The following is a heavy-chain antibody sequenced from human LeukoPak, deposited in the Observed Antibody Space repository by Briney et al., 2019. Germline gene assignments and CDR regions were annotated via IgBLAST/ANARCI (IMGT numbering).Heavy chain of an antibody. Sequence: PGGSLRLSCSASGFTVSSNYMSWVRQAPGKGLEWVSVISSGGSTYYADSVKGRLTIYRENSKNTLYLQMNSLRAEDTVVYYCARARLVYGSGSYHFDYWGQGTLVTVSS. CDR3: ARARLVYGSGSYHFDY. V-gene: IGHV3-66*02. J-gene: IGHJ4*02. CDR2: ISSGGST. CDR1: GFTVSSNY. D-gene: IGHD3-10*01.